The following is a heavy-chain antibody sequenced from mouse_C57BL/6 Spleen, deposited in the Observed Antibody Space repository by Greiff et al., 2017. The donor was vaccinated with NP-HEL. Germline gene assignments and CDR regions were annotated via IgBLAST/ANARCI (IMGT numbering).Heavy chain of an antibody. CDR3: AGNLGFITTDWFAY. CDR2: IYPGDGDT. Sequence: VKLVESGPELVKPGASVKISCKASGYAFSSSWMNWVKQRPGKGLEWIGRIYPGDGDTNYNGKFKGKATLTADKSSSTAYMQLSSLTSEDSAVYFCAGNLGFITTDWFAYWGQGTLVTVSA. J-gene: IGHJ3*01. V-gene: IGHV1-82*01. D-gene: IGHD1-1*01. CDR1: GYAFSSSW.